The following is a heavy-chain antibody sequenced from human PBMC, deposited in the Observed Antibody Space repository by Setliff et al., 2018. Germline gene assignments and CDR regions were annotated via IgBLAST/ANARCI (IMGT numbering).Heavy chain of an antibody. J-gene: IGHJ5*02. CDR2: IYTSWST. Sequence: PSETLSLTCNVSGGTISSRTYYWSWTRQPAGKGLEWIGHIYTSWSTNYNPSLKSRVTMSVDTTKNQFSRKLTSVTAADTAVYYCARQTPVSLYDNMVGFDPWGQGAPVTVSS. D-gene: IGHD3-22*01. CDR1: GGTISSRTYY. V-gene: IGHV4-61*09. CDR3: ARQTPVSLYDNMVGFDP.